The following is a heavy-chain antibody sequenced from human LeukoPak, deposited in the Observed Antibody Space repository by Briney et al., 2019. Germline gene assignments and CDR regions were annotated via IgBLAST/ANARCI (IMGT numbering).Heavy chain of an antibody. CDR2: INSDGSST. CDR1: GFTVSTNY. Sequence: GGSLRLSCAASGFTVSTNYMSWVRQAPGKGLVWVSRINSDGSSTSYADSVKGRFTISRDNAKNTLYLQMNSLRAEDTAVYYCAKALSRVRTEGIDYWGQGTLVTVSS. V-gene: IGHV3-74*01. D-gene: IGHD3-10*01. J-gene: IGHJ4*02. CDR3: AKALSRVRTEGIDY.